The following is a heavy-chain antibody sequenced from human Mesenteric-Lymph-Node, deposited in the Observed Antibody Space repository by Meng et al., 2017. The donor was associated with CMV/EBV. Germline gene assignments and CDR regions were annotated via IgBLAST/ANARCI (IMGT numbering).Heavy chain of an antibody. CDR3: ARDIVVVPAAMSCWFDP. CDR1: YPFPSYG. V-gene: IGHV1-18*01. Sequence: YPFPSYGISWVRQAPGQGLEWMGWISAYNGNTNYAQKLQGRVTMTTDTSTSTAYMELRSLRSDDTAVYYCARDIVVVPAAMSCWFDPWGQGTLVTVSS. CDR2: ISAYNGNT. J-gene: IGHJ5*02. D-gene: IGHD2-2*01.